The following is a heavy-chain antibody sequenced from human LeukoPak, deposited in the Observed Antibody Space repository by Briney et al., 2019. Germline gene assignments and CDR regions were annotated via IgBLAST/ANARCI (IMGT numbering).Heavy chain of an antibody. D-gene: IGHD2-21*02. J-gene: IGHJ3*02. CDR1: GGSISSYY. CDR2: IYYSGST. Sequence: ETLSLTCTVSGGSISSYYWSWIRQPPGKGLEWIGYIYYSGSTNYNPSLKSRVTISVDTSKNQFSLKLSSVTAADTAVYYCARAPEHVHIVVVTAMEAFDIWGQGTMVTVSS. V-gene: IGHV4-59*01. CDR3: ARAPEHVHIVVVTAMEAFDI.